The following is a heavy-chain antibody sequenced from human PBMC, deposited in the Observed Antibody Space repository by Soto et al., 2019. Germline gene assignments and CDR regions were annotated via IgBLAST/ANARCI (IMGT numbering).Heavy chain of an antibody. Sequence: GGSLRLSCAASGFTFSSYAMHWVRQAPGKGLEWVALISYDGSDKDYADSVKGRFTISRDNSRNKLLLHMNSLRAEDTAVYYCARDYYKYYDSSGYYRSPAYWGQGTLVTVSS. CDR1: GFTFSSYA. D-gene: IGHD3-22*01. V-gene: IGHV3-30-3*01. CDR2: ISYDGSDK. J-gene: IGHJ4*02. CDR3: ARDYYKYYDSSGYYRSPAY.